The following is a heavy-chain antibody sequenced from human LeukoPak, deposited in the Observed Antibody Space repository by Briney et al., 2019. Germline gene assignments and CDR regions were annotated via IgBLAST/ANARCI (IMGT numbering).Heavy chain of an antibody. CDR3: AREGYSGSYTFDY. Sequence: SVTVSCTASGGTFSSYAISWVRQAPGQGLEWMGGIIPIFGTANYAQKFQGRVTITADESTSTAYMELSSLRSEDTAVYYCAREGYSGSYTFDYWGQGTLVTVSS. D-gene: IGHD1-26*01. V-gene: IGHV1-69*13. J-gene: IGHJ4*02. CDR2: IIPIFGTA. CDR1: GGTFSSYA.